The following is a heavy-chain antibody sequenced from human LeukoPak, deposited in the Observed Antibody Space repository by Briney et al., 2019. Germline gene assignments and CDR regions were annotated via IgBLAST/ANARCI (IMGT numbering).Heavy chain of an antibody. CDR2: IYYTGST. Sequence: SETLSLTCTVSGDSIPSYYWSWIRQSPGKGFEWIGFIYYTGSTKYNPSLESRVSLSVDTSKNQFSLRLTSVTPADTAVYYCARATRFLDWSFDYWGQGTLVTVSS. J-gene: IGHJ4*02. CDR1: GDSIPSYY. V-gene: IGHV4-59*01. D-gene: IGHD3-9*01. CDR3: ARATRFLDWSFDY.